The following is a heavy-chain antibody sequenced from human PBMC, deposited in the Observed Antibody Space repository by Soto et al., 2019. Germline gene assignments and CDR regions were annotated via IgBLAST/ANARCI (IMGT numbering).Heavy chain of an antibody. J-gene: IGHJ6*02. CDR1: GYSISSGYY. D-gene: IGHD6-6*01. V-gene: IGHV4-38-2*02. CDR2: IYHSGST. CDR3: ARLAARPKIYYYYGMDV. Sequence: SETLSLTCTVSGYSISSGYYWGWIGQPPGKGLEWIGSIYHSGSTYYNPSLKSRVTISVDASKNQFSLKLSSVTAADTAVYYCARLAARPKIYYYYGMDVWGQGTTVTAS.